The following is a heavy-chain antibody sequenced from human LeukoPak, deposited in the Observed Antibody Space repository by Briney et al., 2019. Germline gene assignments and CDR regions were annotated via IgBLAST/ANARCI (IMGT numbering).Heavy chain of an antibody. Sequence: GGSLRLSCAASGFTFSSYEMNWVRQAPGKGLEWVSYISSSGSTIYYADSVKGRFTISRDNAKNSLYLQMNSLRAEDTAVYYCARVRFGEFDYYYYGMDVWGQGTTVTVSS. V-gene: IGHV3-48*03. CDR3: ARVRFGEFDYYYYGMDV. D-gene: IGHD3-10*01. J-gene: IGHJ6*02. CDR2: ISSSGSTI. CDR1: GFTFSSYE.